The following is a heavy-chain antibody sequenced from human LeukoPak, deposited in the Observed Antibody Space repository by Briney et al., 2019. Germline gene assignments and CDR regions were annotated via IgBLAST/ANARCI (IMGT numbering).Heavy chain of an antibody. J-gene: IGHJ3*02. CDR3: ASEGCSSTSCYGIQHDAFDI. V-gene: IGHV4-30-2*01. Sequence: PSQTLSLTCTVSGGSISSGGYYWSWIRQPPGKGLEWIGYIYHSGSTYYNPSLKSRVTISVDTSKNQFSLKLSSVTAADTAVYYCASEGCSSTSCYGIQHDAFDIWGQGTMVTVSS. CDR2: IYHSGST. CDR1: GGSISSGGYY. D-gene: IGHD2-2*01.